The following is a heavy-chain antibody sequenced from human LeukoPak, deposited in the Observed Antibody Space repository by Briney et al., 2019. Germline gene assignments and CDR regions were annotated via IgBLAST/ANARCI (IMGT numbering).Heavy chain of an antibody. CDR1: GFTFDDYA. J-gene: IGHJ5*02. CDR3: ARTVGSSSWYPGWFDP. CDR2: ISWNSGSI. D-gene: IGHD6-13*01. V-gene: IGHV3-9*01. Sequence: GGSLRLSCAASGFTFDDYAMHWVRQAPGKGLEWVSGISWNSGSIGYADSVKGRFTISRDNAKNSLYLQMNSLRAEDTALYHCARTVGSSSWYPGWFDPWGHGTLVTVSS.